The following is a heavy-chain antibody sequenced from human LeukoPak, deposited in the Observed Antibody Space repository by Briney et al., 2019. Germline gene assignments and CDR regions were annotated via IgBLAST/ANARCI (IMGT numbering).Heavy chain of an antibody. CDR1: GFTFSTYG. CDR2: ISYDGSNK. J-gene: IGHJ4*02. D-gene: IGHD6-19*01. CDR3: ATRRSSGWYEN. Sequence: GRSLRLSCAASGFTFSTYGMHWVRQAPGKGLEWVAVISYDGSNKYYTDSVKGRFTISRDNSKNTLYLQMNSLRVEDTALYYCATRRSSGWYENWGQGTLVTVSS. V-gene: IGHV3-30*03.